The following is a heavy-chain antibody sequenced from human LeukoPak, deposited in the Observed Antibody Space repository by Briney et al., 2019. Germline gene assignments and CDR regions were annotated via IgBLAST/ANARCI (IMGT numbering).Heavy chain of an antibody. CDR2: INPNSGGT. D-gene: IGHD6-13*01. Sequence: ASVKVSCKASGYTFTGYYMHWVRQAPGQGLEWMGWINPNSGGTNYAQKFQGRVTMTRDTSISTAYMELSRLRSDDTAVYYCARDLAEAAAGYYYYGMDVWGQGTTVTVS. J-gene: IGHJ6*02. CDR3: ARDLAEAAAGYYYYGMDV. CDR1: GYTFTGYY. V-gene: IGHV1-2*02.